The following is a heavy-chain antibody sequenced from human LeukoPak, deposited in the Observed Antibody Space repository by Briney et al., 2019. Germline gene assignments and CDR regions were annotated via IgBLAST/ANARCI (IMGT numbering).Heavy chain of an antibody. CDR2: IDYSGSP. V-gene: IGHV4-61*10. CDR1: GGSISSGSYY. D-gene: IGHD5-18*01. Sequence: SETLSLTCAVSGGSISSGSYYWGWIRQPAGKGLGWIGYIDYSGSPTYNPSLQSLITISVDTSNNQFSLQLRSVTAADTAVYYCARVTHTAMVRGYYYYMDVWGKGTTVTVSS. CDR3: ARVTHTAMVRGYYYYMDV. J-gene: IGHJ6*03.